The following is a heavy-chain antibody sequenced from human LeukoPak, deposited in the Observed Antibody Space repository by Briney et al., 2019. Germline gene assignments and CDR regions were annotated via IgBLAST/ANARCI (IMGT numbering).Heavy chain of an antibody. CDR3: ATSTSFAY. Sequence: PGGSLRLSCAASGFTFSNSAMSRVRQAPGMGLQWVSVISGSGETTYYADSVKGRFTISRDNSKNTPYLQMNSLRAEDTAIYYCATSTSFAYWGQGTLITVSS. V-gene: IGHV3-23*01. D-gene: IGHD1-1*01. CDR2: ISGSGETT. CDR1: GFTFSNSA. J-gene: IGHJ4*02.